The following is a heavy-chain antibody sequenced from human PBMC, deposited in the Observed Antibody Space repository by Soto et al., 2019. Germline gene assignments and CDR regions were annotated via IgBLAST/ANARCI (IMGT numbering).Heavy chain of an antibody. CDR1: GGSFSGYY. CDR3: ARGPLRPAEYIQH. J-gene: IGHJ1*01. Sequence: SETLSLTCAVYGGSFSGYYWSWIRQPPGKGLEWIGEINHSGSTNYNPSLKSRVTISVDTSKNQFSLKLSSVTAADTAVYYCARGPLRPAEYIQHWGQGTLVTVSS. CDR2: INHSGST. D-gene: IGHD4-17*01. V-gene: IGHV4-34*01.